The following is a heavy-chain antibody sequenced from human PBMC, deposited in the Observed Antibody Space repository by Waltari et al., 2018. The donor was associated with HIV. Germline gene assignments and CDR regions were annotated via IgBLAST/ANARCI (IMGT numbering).Heavy chain of an antibody. CDR3: ARVPTGGVAVYYYMDV. CDR2: MSGYNGNT. V-gene: IGHV1-18*01. Sequence: QVQLVQSGAEVKKPGASVKVSCKASGYIFTTYGISWVRQAPGQGLEWMGWMSGYNGNTNDAQKFQGRVSMTTDTSTSTAYMELRSLRSDDTAVYYCARVPTGGVAVYYYMDVWGKGTTVTVSS. J-gene: IGHJ6*03. CDR1: GYIFTTYG. D-gene: IGHD6-19*01.